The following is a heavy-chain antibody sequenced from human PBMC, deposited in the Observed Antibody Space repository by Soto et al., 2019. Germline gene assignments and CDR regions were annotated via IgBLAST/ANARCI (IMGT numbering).Heavy chain of an antibody. CDR2: ISSSGSTI. CDR3: WRNLEYISSFKGIDV. J-gene: IGHJ6*02. CDR1: GFTFSSYE. V-gene: IGHV3-48*03. D-gene: IGHD6-13*01. Sequence: PGGSLRLSCAASGFTFSSYEMNWVRQAPGKGLEWVSYISSSGSTIYYADSVKGRFTISRDNAKNSLYLQMNSLRAEDTAVYYCWRNLEYISSFKGIDVWGHGTMVTVSS.